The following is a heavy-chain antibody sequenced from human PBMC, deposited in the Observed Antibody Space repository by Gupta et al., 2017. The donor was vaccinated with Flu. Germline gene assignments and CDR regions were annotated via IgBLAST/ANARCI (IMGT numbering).Heavy chain of an antibody. CDR1: GFTFSSYA. CDR2: ISGSGGST. D-gene: IGHD3-22*01. CDR3: AKDGLVVVLRGEFDP. J-gene: IGHJ5*02. V-gene: IGHV3-23*01. Sequence: EVQLLACRGGLLQPGGSLRLSCAASGFTFSSYAMSWVRQAPGKGLEWVSAISGSGGSTIYADSVKGRFIISSDKSKKKLYLQRKSRIDEDTAVYYCAKDGLVVVLRGEFDPWGQGTLVTVSS.